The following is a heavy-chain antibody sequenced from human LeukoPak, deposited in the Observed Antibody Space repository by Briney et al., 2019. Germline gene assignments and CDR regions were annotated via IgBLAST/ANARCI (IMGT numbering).Heavy chain of an antibody. Sequence: PGGSLRLSCAASGFTFSSYWMSWVRQAPGKGLEWVANIKQDGSEKYYADSVKGRFTISRDNAKNSLYLQMNSLRAEDTAVYYCARPKYSSGWYGAPFDYWGQGTLVTVSS. J-gene: IGHJ4*02. V-gene: IGHV3-7*01. CDR3: ARPKYSSGWYGAPFDY. CDR2: IKQDGSEK. D-gene: IGHD6-19*01. CDR1: GFTFSSYW.